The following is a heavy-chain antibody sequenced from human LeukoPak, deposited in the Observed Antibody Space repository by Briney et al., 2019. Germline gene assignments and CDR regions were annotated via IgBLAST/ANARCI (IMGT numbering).Heavy chain of an antibody. D-gene: IGHD2-2*02. CDR1: GGTFSSYA. J-gene: IGHJ4*02. CDR3: ASAGYCSSTSCYTSVDY. V-gene: IGHV1-69*05. Sequence: ASVKVSCKASGGTFSSYAISWVRQAPGQGLEWMGGIIPIFGTANYAQKFQGRVTITTDESTSTAYMELSSLRSEDTAVYYCASAGYCSSTSCYTSVDYWGQGTLVTVSS. CDR2: IIPIFGTA.